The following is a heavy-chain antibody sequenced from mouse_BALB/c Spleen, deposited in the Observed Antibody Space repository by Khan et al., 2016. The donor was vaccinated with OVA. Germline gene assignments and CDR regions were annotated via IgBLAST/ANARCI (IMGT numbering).Heavy chain of an antibody. J-gene: IGHJ2*01. CDR2: ISNGGGST. V-gene: IGHV5-12-2*01. CDR3: ARHGNYVSFDY. CDR1: GFTFSSYI. D-gene: IGHD2-1*01. Sequence: EVQLVESGGGLVQPGGSLKLSCAASGFTFSSYIMSWVRQTPEKRLEWVAYISNGGGSTYYLDTVKGRVTISRDNAKNTLYLQMSSLKSEDTAMYYCARHGNYVSFDYWGQGPTLTVSS.